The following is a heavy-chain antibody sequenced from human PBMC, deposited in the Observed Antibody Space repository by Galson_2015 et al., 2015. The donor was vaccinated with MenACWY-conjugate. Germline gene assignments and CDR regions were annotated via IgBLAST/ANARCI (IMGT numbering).Heavy chain of an antibody. Sequence: TLSLTCTVSGGSISSGGYYWSWIRQHPGKGLERIGYVYYSGSTYYNPSLKSRVTISVDTSKNQFSLRLSSVTAADTAVYYCARSSIASYDSSGYATGRAFDIWGQGTMVTVSS. CDR2: VYYSGST. CDR3: ARSSIASYDSSGYATGRAFDI. D-gene: IGHD3-22*01. V-gene: IGHV4-31*03. CDR1: GGSISSGGYY. J-gene: IGHJ3*02.